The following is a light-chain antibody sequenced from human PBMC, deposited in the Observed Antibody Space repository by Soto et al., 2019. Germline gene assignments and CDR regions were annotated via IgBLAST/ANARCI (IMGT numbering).Light chain of an antibody. J-gene: IGLJ2*01. V-gene: IGLV2-8*01. CDR3: SSYAGSNNLI. CDR2: EVT. CDR1: SSDVGGYNY. Sequence: QLVLTQPPSASGSPGQSVTISCTGTSSDVGGYNYVSWYQQHPGKAPKLMIFEVTKRPSGVPDRFSGSKSGNTASLTVSGLQADDEADYFCSSYAGSNNLIFGGGTKLTVL.